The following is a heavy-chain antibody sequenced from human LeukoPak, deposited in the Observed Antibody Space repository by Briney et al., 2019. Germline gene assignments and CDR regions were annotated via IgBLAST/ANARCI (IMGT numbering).Heavy chain of an antibody. D-gene: IGHD3-10*01. J-gene: IGHJ4*02. V-gene: IGHV4-59*01. CDR1: GDSMRGYY. CDR3: ARGYGWSSYNNFNH. Sequence: PSETLSLTCTVSGDSMRGYYWSWIRQPPGKGLGWIGDIHYSGTTDYNPSLKSRVTISVDTSKNQFSLKLNSATSADTAVYYCARGYGWSSYNNFNHWGQGILVTVSS. CDR2: IHYSGTT.